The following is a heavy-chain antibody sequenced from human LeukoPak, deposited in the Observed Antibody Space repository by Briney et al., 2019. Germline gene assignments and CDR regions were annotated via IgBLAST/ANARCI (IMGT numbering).Heavy chain of an antibody. CDR2: IHYSEST. J-gene: IGHJ4*02. CDR1: GGSISSTSYY. D-gene: IGHD5-12*01. V-gene: IGHV4-39*01. Sequence: PSETLSLTCTVSGGSISSTSYYWGWIRQPPGKGLEWIGSIHYSESTFYNPSLKSRVTISIGTSRNQFSLKLNSVTAADTAVYYCARRTIVATIDYWGQGTLVTVSS. CDR3: ARRTIVATIDY.